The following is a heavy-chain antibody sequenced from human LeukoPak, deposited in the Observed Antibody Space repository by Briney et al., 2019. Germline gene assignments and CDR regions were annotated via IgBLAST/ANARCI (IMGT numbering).Heavy chain of an antibody. Sequence: GGSLRLSCAASGFSFSNYNMNWVRQAPGKGLEWVSSITSSSTYIYYADSVKGRFTISRDNSKNSLYLQMNSLRAEDTALYYCAKGPGYYDSSGYYFDYWGQGTLVTVSS. CDR1: GFSFSNYN. J-gene: IGHJ4*02. CDR2: ITSSSTYI. CDR3: AKGPGYYDSSGYYFDY. V-gene: IGHV3-21*04. D-gene: IGHD3-22*01.